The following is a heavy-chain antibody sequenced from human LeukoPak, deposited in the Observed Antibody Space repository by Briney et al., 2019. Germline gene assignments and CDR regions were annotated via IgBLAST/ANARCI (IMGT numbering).Heavy chain of an antibody. Sequence: SETLSLTCTVSGGSIGSSSYYWGWVRQPPGKGLEWIGSIYYSGSTYYNPSLKSRVTISVDTSKNQFSLKLNSVTAADTAVYYCARHRQQLASNFDYWGQGTLVTVSS. J-gene: IGHJ4*02. D-gene: IGHD6-13*01. CDR1: GGSIGSSSYY. CDR3: ARHRQQLASNFDY. CDR2: IYYSGST. V-gene: IGHV4-39*01.